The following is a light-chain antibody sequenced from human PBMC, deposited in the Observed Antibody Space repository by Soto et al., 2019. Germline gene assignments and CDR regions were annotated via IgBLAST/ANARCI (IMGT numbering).Light chain of an antibody. CDR1: QSLLHSNGYNY. CDR3: MQALQTPLS. J-gene: IGKJ4*01. V-gene: IGKV2-28*01. CDR2: LGS. Sequence: DIVMTQSPLSLPVTPGEPASISYRSSQSLLHSNGYNYLDWYLQKPGQSPQLLIYLGSNRASGVHDRFSGSGSGTDFTLKISRVEAEDVGVYYCMQALQTPLSFGGGTKVEIK.